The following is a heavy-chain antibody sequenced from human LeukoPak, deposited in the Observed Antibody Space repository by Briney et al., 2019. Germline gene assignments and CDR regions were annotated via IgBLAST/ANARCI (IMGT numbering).Heavy chain of an antibody. D-gene: IGHD4-23*01. CDR2: IFYSGGT. Sequence: SETQTLTCTVSGGSIRGFFWSWIRQPPGKGLEWIGYIFYSGGTYYNPSLMSRVTISVDMSTNQFSLKLSSVTAADTAVYYCARHDYGGNSAWFDPWGQGTLVKVSS. CDR3: ARHDYGGNSAWFDP. CDR1: GGSIRGFF. J-gene: IGHJ5*02. V-gene: IGHV4-59*01.